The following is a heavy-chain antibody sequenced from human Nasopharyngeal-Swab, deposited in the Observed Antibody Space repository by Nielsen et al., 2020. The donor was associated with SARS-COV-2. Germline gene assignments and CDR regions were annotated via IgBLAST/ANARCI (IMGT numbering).Heavy chain of an antibody. J-gene: IGHJ4*02. CDR2: ISWNSGSI. CDR3: AKDIGYGSGSYVDY. V-gene: IGHV3-9*01. Sequence: SLKISCAASGFTFDDYAMHWVRQAPGKGLEWVSGISWNSGSIGYADSVKGRFTISRDNAKNSLYLQMNSLRAEDTALYYCAKDIGYGSGSYVDYWGQGTLVTVPS. CDR1: GFTFDDYA. D-gene: IGHD3-10*01.